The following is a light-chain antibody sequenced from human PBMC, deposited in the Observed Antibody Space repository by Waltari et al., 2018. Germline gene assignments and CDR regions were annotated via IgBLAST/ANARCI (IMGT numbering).Light chain of an antibody. CDR1: QSLTSRY. J-gene: IGKJ2*01. CDR3: QQYGSSVMYT. CDR2: GAS. Sequence: ETVLTQPPGTLSLSPGERACLSWSASQSLTSRYLAWYQQKPGQAARLIIYGASSRAAGIPDRFIGSGSRTDFTLTISRLEPEDFAVYYCQQYGSSVMYTFGQGTRLEIK. V-gene: IGKV3-20*01.